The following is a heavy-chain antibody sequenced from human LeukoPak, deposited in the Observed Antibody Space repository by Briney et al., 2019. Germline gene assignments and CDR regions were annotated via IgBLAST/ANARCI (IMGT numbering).Heavy chain of an antibody. V-gene: IGHV3-30*18. D-gene: IGHD3-16*01. CDR3: AKESVWGGSAFDY. CDR2: ISYDGSNK. CDR1: GFTFSSYG. Sequence: GGSLRLSCAASGFTFSSYGMHWVRQAPGKGLEWVAVISYDGSNKYYADSVKGRFTISRDNSKNTLYLQMNSLRAEDTAVYYCAKESVWGGSAFDYWGQGTLVTVSS. J-gene: IGHJ4*02.